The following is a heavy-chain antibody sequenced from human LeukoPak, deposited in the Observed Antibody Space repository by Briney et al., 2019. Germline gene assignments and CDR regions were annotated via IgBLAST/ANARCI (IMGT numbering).Heavy chain of an antibody. CDR1: GGSIRSYY. CDR3: ARVSGYDWESFYDY. Sequence: SETLSLTCTVSGGSIRSYYWSWIRQPPGKGLEWIGFIYYSGSTNYNPSLKSRVTISLHTSKKQFSLKLRSVSAAHTAVYYCARVSGYDWESFYDYWGQGTLVTVSS. J-gene: IGHJ4*02. CDR2: IYYSGST. D-gene: IGHD5-12*01. V-gene: IGHV4-59*01.